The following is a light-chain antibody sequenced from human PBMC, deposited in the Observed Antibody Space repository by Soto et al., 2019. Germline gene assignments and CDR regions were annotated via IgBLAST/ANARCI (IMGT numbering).Light chain of an antibody. V-gene: IGKV1-39*01. J-gene: IGKJ2*01. Sequence: DIQMTQSPSSLSASVGDRVTITCRASQSISTYLNWYQHKPGKAPKLLMYAASSLQSAVPSRFSGSGSGTDFTLTISSMQPEDCATYYCQQTYSTPYTFGQGTKVEIK. CDR2: AAS. CDR1: QSISTY. CDR3: QQTYSTPYT.